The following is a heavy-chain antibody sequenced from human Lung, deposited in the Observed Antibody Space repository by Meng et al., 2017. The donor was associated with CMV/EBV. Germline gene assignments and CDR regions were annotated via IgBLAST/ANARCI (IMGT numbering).Heavy chain of an antibody. D-gene: IGHD2-2*01. CDR1: GASISRGYHY. J-gene: IGHJ5*02. CDR2: IHYSGSS. V-gene: IGHV4-30-4*08. Sequence: SETLSLTCTVSGASISRGYHYWSWIRQPPGKGLEWIGFIHYSGSSHYNPSLKSRVIISIDTSKNQFSLKLSSVTAADTAVYYCARTDVPAAGTPNWLDPWGLGTLVTVSS. CDR3: ARTDVPAAGTPNWLDP.